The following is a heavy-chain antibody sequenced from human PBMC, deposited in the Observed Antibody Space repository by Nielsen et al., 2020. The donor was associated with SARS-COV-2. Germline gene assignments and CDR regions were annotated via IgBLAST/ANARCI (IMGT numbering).Heavy chain of an antibody. V-gene: IGHV4-31*03. J-gene: IGHJ6*02. CDR1: GDSINNDGNY. CDR3: ARVALGSTNGMDV. D-gene: IGHD2-15*01. Sequence: SETLSLTCSVFGDSINNDGNYWSWIRQFPGKGLEWIGYIYYSGSSYYNPSLKSRVTTSVDTSKKQFSLKLSSVTAADTAVYYCARVALGSTNGMDVWGQGTTVTVSS. CDR2: IYYSGSS.